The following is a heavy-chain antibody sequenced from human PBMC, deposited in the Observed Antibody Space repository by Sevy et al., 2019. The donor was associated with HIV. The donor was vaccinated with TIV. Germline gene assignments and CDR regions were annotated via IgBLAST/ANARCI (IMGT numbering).Heavy chain of an antibody. J-gene: IGHJ6*02. D-gene: IGHD1-26*01. CDR2: IYRGEYT. Sequence: GGSLRLSCAASGFTVSSNYMSWVRQAPGKGLEWVSVIYRGEYTYYADSGKGRFTISRDISKNTLNLQMNSLRAEDTAIYYCATTSTPLYYYALDVWGQGTTVTVSS. V-gene: IGHV3-53*01. CDR3: ATTSTPLYYYALDV. CDR1: GFTVSSNY.